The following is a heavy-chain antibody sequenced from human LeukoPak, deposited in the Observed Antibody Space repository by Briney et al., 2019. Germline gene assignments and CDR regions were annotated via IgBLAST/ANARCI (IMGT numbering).Heavy chain of an antibody. D-gene: IGHD1-26*01. V-gene: IGHV4-61*02. Sequence: SQTLSLTCTVSGGSISSGNYYWNWIRQPAGKGLKWIGRIYPSGSTNYNPSLKSRVTISVDTSKNQFSLKLSSVTAADTAVYYCAREWELLAYFDYWGQGTLVTVSS. J-gene: IGHJ4*02. CDR2: IYPSGST. CDR1: GGSISSGNYY. CDR3: AREWELLAYFDY.